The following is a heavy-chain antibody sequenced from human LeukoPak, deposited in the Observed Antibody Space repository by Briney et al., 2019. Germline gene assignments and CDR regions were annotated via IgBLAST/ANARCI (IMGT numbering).Heavy chain of an antibody. J-gene: IGHJ4*02. Sequence: GGSLRLSCSASAFTFSVYWMTWVRQAPGKGLEWVATIKEDGSDKYYVDSVRGRFTISRDNSKNKVFLQMNSLRAEDTAVYYCAKDKSEVTTYFDYWGQGTLVTVSS. V-gene: IGHV3-7*01. CDR2: IKEDGSDK. D-gene: IGHD4-17*01. CDR1: AFTFSVYW. CDR3: AKDKSEVTTYFDY.